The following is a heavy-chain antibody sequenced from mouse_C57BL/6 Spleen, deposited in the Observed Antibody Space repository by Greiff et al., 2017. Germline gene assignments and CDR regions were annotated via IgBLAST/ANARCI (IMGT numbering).Heavy chain of an antibody. D-gene: IGHD2-4*01. Sequence: VQLQQSGPELVKPGASVKISCKASGYTFTDYYMNWVKQSHGKSLEWIGDINPNNGGTSYNQKFKGKATLTVDKSSSTAYMELRSLTSEDSAVYYCARGAYDYDGFAYWGQGTLVTVSA. CDR2: INPNNGGT. J-gene: IGHJ3*01. CDR3: ARGAYDYDGFAY. CDR1: GYTFTDYY. V-gene: IGHV1-26*01.